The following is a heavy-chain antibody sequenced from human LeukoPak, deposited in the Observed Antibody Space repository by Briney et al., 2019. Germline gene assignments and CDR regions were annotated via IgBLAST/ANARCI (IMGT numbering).Heavy chain of an antibody. D-gene: IGHD3-22*01. J-gene: IGHJ3*01. V-gene: IGHV4-61*02. Sequence: SETLSLTCTVSGGSISSGSYYWSWIRQPAGKGLEWIGRIHTSGSTYYNPSLKSRVTISVDTPKNQFSLKLSSVTAADTAVYYCARFHYYDSSGYYGFRAFDVWGQGTMVTVSS. CDR2: IHTSGST. CDR1: GGSISSGSYY. CDR3: ARFHYYDSSGYYGFRAFDV.